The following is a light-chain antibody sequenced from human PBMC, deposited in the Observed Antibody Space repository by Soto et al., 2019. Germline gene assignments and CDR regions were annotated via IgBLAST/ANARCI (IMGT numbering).Light chain of an antibody. CDR3: SAWDDSLRGWV. V-gene: IGLV1-44*01. J-gene: IGLJ3*02. CDR2: YND. Sequence: QSVLTQPPSASGTPGQRVPISCSGSSSNIGSNSVNWYRHLPGTAPKLLIYYNDQRPSGVPDRCSGSKSGTSASLAISGLQSDYEADYDSSAWDDSLRGWVLGEGTKVTVL. CDR1: SSNIGSNS.